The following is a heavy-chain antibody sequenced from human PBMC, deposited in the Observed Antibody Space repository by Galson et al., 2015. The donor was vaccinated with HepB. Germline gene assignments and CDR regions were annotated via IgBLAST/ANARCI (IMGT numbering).Heavy chain of an antibody. J-gene: IGHJ6*02. V-gene: IGHV1-18*01. CDR3: ARAVYDGSGSYSQPGIAVAGNYYGMDV. Sequence: SVKVSCKASGYTFTSYGISWVRQAPGQGLEWMGWISAYNGNTNYAQKLQGRVTMTTDTSTSTAYMELRSLRSDDTAVYYCARAVYDGSGSYSQPGIAVAGNYYGMDVWGQGTTVTVSS. CDR1: GYTFTSYG. CDR2: ISAYNGNT. D-gene: IGHD3-10*01.